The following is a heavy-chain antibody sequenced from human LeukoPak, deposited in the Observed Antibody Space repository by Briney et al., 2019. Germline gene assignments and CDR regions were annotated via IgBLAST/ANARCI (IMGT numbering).Heavy chain of an antibody. CDR2: IISSSTTI. V-gene: IGHV3-48*01. D-gene: IGHD6-6*01. Sequence: PGGSLRLSCAASGFTFSNYNMNWVRQAPGKGLEWVSYIISSSTTIYYADSVKGRFTISRDNAKNSLYLQMNSLRAEDTAVYYCARDNWSRIAFYFDFWGQGILVTVSS. J-gene: IGHJ4*02. CDR3: ARDNWSRIAFYFDF. CDR1: GFTFSNYN.